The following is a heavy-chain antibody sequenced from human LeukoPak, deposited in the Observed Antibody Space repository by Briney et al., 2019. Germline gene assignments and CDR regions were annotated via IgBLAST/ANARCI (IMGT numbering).Heavy chain of an antibody. J-gene: IGHJ5*02. CDR3: ARNWGTTVSWFDP. V-gene: IGHV3-33*01. CDR1: GFTFSSYG. Sequence: GRSLRLSCAASGFTFSSYGMHWVRQAPGKGLEWVAVIWYDGINKYYADSVKGRFTISRDNSKNTLYLQMNSLSAEDTAVYYCARNWGTTVSWFDPWGQGTLVTVSS. D-gene: IGHD4-11*01. CDR2: IWYDGINK.